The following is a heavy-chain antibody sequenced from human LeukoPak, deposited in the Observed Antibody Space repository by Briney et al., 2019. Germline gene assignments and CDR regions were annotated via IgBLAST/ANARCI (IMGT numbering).Heavy chain of an antibody. CDR1: RFTFNHAW. V-gene: IGHV3-15*01. Sequence: GGSLRLSCAASRFTFNHAWMTWVRQAPGRGLEWVGRIKSKTDGGAADYAAPVKGRFSISRDDSKNTLYLQMNSLKTEDTAVYYCTKVSASYSFEYWGQGTLVSVSS. D-gene: IGHD6-6*01. CDR3: TKVSASYSFEY. J-gene: IGHJ4*02. CDR2: IKSKTDGGAA.